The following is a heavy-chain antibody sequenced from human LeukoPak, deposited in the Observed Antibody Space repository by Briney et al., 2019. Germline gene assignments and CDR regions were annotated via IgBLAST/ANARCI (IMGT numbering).Heavy chain of an antibody. V-gene: IGHV4-61*09. D-gene: IGHD6-25*01. CDR2: IFTCGTT. CDR1: GASISSGSYY. J-gene: IGHJ4*02. Sequence: SETLSLTCTVSGASISSGSYYWNWIRQPAGKGLEGLGHIFTCGTTNYNASVASRLTIPVATAKNQFSLHLTSVTAADTAMYFCARSSLAAVYFDHWGQGTLVTASS. CDR3: ARSSLAAVYFDH.